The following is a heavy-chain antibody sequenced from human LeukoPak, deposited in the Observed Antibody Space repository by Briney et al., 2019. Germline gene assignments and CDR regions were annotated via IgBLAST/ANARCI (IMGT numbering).Heavy chain of an antibody. CDR2: INPSGDST. D-gene: IGHD4-17*01. J-gene: IGHJ5*02. CDR3: ARENDYGNNWFDP. Sequence: GASVKVSCKASGYSFSSYYMHWVRQAPGQGLEWMGIINPSGDSTTYAQKFQGRVTMTRDTSTRTVYMELSSLRSDDTAVYYCARENDYGNNWFDPWGQGTLGTVSS. CDR1: GYSFSSYY. V-gene: IGHV1-46*01.